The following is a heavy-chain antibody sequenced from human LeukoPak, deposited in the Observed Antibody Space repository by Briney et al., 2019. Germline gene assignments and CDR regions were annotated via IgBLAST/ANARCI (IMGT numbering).Heavy chain of an antibody. CDR3: ARGLPTRTGSTSWYYYYFYMDV. D-gene: IGHD2-2*01. J-gene: IGHJ6*03. V-gene: IGHV1-18*01. CDR2: ISAYNGNT. CDR1: VYTFTIYG. Sequence: ASVTVSFKSSVYTFTIYGISWVRQAPGQGLEWMGWISAYNGNTNYAQKLQGRVTMPTDTSTRKAYVELRSLRSDDSAVYYCARGLPTRTGSTSWYYYYFYMDVWGKGTTVTVSS.